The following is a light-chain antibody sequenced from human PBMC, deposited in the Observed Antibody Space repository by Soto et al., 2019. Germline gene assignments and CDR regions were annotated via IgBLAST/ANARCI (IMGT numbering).Light chain of an antibody. CDR3: QKRSNWPRT. CDR1: QSVGSS. CDR2: DAS. Sequence: EIVLTQSPATLSLSPGERGSLSCRASQSVGSSLAWYQQKPGQAPGLLIYDASNRATGIPARFSGSGSGTDFTLTISSLETEDFAVYYCQKRSNWPRTFGQGTKVEIK. V-gene: IGKV3-11*01. J-gene: IGKJ1*01.